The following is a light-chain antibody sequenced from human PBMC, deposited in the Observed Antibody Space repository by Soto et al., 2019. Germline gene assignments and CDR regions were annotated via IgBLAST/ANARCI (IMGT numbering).Light chain of an antibody. J-gene: IGKJ1*01. CDR3: QKYNSDSWT. CDR2: AAS. Sequence: DIQMTQSPPSLSVSVGDRVTITCRASRGIGNSFAWYQQKPGKVPNLLIYAASTLRSGVPSRFSGSGPGTDFTLTISSLQPEDVATYYCQKYNSDSWTFGQGTKVEIK. CDR1: RGIGNS. V-gene: IGKV1-27*01.